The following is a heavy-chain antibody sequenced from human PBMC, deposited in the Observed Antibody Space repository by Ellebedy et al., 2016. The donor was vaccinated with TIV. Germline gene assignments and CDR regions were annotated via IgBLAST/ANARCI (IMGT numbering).Heavy chain of an antibody. Sequence: PGGSLRLSCAASGFTLISYAMNWVRQAPRKGLEWVAAITGTGGNTDYADSVKGGFTISRDNSKNTLYLQMNSLRVEDTALYYCVRDGYNNIPFDCWGQGTLVTVSS. D-gene: IGHD5-24*01. V-gene: IGHV3-23*01. J-gene: IGHJ4*02. CDR3: VRDGYNNIPFDC. CDR2: ITGTGGNT. CDR1: GFTLISYA.